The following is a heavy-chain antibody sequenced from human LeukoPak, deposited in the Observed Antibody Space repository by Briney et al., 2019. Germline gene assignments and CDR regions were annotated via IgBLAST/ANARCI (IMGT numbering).Heavy chain of an antibody. CDR1: GFTFSSYG. CDR2: ITWNSGSL. D-gene: IGHD6-13*01. J-gene: IGHJ4*02. Sequence: GGSLRLSCAASGFTFSSYGMHWVRQVQGKGLEWVSGITWNSGSLNYVDSVKGRFTISRDNAKNSLYLQMNSLRPEDTALYYCAKGATSTWYPYFDYWGQGILVTVSS. V-gene: IGHV3-9*01. CDR3: AKGATSTWYPYFDY.